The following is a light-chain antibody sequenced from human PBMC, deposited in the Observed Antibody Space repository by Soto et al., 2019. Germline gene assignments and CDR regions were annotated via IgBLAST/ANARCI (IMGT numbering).Light chain of an antibody. Sequence: QSVLTQPPSASGSPGQSVTISCTGTSSDVGGYNYVSWYQQHPGKAPKLMIYGVSNRPAGVPDRFSGSKSGNTASLTVSGLHADDEADYYRSSYAGSTNVVFGGGTKLTVL. CDR3: SSYAGSTNVV. CDR2: GVS. V-gene: IGLV2-8*01. CDR1: SSDVGGYNY. J-gene: IGLJ2*01.